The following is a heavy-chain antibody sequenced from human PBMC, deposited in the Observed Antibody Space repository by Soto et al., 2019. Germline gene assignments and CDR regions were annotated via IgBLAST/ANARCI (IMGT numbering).Heavy chain of an antibody. CDR1: GYRFTSYW. CDR2: IYPGDSET. Sequence: GESLKISCKGYGYRFTSYWVGWVRQMPGRGLEWMGIIYPGDSETIYSPSFQGQVTISADKSITTAYLQWSSLKASDTAMYYCACSSVGYYGMDVWGQGTTVTVSS. D-gene: IGHD6-6*01. CDR3: ACSSVGYYGMDV. V-gene: IGHV5-51*01. J-gene: IGHJ6*02.